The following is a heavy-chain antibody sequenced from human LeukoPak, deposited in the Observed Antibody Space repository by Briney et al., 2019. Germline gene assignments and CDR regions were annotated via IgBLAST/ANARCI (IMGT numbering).Heavy chain of an antibody. CDR2: ISSSSSYI. CDR3: ARDFLSGYDFPYYYYYMDV. D-gene: IGHD5-12*01. Sequence: GGSLRLSCAASGFTFSSYSMNWVRQAPGKGLEWVSSISSSSSYIYYADSVKGRFTISRDNAKNSLYLQMNSLRAEDTAVYYCARDFLSGYDFPYYYYYMDVWGKGTTVTVSS. CDR1: GFTFSSYS. J-gene: IGHJ6*03. V-gene: IGHV3-21*01.